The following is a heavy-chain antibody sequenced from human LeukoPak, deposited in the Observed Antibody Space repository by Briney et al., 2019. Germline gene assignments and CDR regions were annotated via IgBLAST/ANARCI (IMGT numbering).Heavy chain of an antibody. D-gene: IGHD3-3*01. J-gene: IGHJ6*03. V-gene: IGHV4-39*07. CDR1: GGSISSSSYY. Sequence: SETLSLTCIVSGGSISSSSYYWGWIRQPPGKGLEWIGSIYHSGSTYYNPSLKSRVTISVDTSKNQFSLKLSSVTAADTAVYYCARAPITIFGVVIIDSYMDVWGKGTTVTVSS. CDR2: IYHSGST. CDR3: ARAPITIFGVVIIDSYMDV.